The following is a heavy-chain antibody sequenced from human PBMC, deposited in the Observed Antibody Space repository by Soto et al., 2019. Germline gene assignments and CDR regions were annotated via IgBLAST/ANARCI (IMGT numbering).Heavy chain of an antibody. CDR3: AVATTQGGWFDP. D-gene: IGHD5-12*01. CDR2: IYYSGST. Sequence: SETLSLTCTVSGGSISSGGYYWSWIRQHPGKGLEWIGYIYYSGSTYYNPSLKSRVTLSVDTSKNQFSLKLSSVTAADTAVYYCAVATTQGGWFDPWGQGTLVTVYS. V-gene: IGHV4-31*03. J-gene: IGHJ5*02. CDR1: GGSISSGGYY.